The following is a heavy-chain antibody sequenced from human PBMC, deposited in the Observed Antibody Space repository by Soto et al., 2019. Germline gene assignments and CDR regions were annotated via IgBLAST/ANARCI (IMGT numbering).Heavy chain of an antibody. D-gene: IGHD6-19*01. J-gene: IGHJ6*02. CDR2: TYYRSKWYN. V-gene: IGHV6-1*01. CDR3: ARGSRIAVAGYYYYYGMDV. Sequence: PSQTLSLTCAISGDSVSSNSAAWNWIRQSPSRGLEWLGRTYYRSKWYNDYAVSVKSRITINPDTSKSQFSLQLNSVTPEDTAVYYCARGSRIAVAGYYYYYGMDVWGQGTTVTVSS. CDR1: GDSVSSNSAA.